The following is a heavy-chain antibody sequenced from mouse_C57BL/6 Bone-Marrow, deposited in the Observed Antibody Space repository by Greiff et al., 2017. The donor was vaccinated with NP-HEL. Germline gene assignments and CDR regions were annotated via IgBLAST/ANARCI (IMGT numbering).Heavy chain of an antibody. CDR2: INPSTGGT. J-gene: IGHJ3*01. CDR1: GYSFTCYY. V-gene: IGHV1-42*01. Sequence: VQLKESGPELVKPGASVKISCKASGYSFTCYYMNWVKQSPEKSLEWIGEINPSTGGTTYNQKFKAKATLTVDKSSSTAYMQLKSLTSEDSAVYYCVSGPWFAYWGQGTLVTVSA. CDR3: VSGPWFAY.